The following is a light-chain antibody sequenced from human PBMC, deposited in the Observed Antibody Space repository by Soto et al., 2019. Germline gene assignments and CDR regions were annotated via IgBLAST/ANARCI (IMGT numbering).Light chain of an antibody. CDR3: HQSDSTRF. V-gene: IGKV1-39*01. CDR2: GES. J-gene: IGKJ2*01. CDR1: QCIRRF. Sequence: DIQMTQSPSSLSASVGDSVTITCRASQCIRRFLNWYQQKTGKAPKLLIYGESSLQSGVPSRFSGSGSGTAFTLTISSLQPEDFATYYWHQSDSTRFFGQGTKLEIK.